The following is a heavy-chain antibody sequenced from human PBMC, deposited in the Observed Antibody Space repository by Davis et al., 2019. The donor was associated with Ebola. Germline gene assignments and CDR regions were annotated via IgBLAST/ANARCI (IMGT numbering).Heavy chain of an antibody. CDR1: GFTFSSYS. D-gene: IGHD1-26*01. Sequence: GESLKISCAASGFTFSSYSMSWIRQAPGKGLEWVANIKQDGSEKYYVDSVKGRFTISRDNAKNSLYLQMNSLRAEDTAVYYCARNKWEWSGDYYGMDVWGQGTTVTVSS. CDR3: ARNKWEWSGDYYGMDV. J-gene: IGHJ6*02. CDR2: IKQDGSEK. V-gene: IGHV3-7*01.